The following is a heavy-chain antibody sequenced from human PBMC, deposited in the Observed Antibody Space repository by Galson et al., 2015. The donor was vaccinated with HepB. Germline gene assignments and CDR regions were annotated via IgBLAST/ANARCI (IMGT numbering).Heavy chain of an antibody. D-gene: IGHD2-8*01. CDR1: GFTFSSHW. J-gene: IGHJ3*02. CDR3: AKNGGAFDI. Sequence: LRLSCAASGFTFSSHWMTWVRQAPGKGLEWVANIKPDGSERNYVDSVKGRFTISRDNAKNSLYLQMNSLRAEDTAVYYCAKNGGAFDIWGQGTMVIVSS. V-gene: IGHV3-7*03. CDR2: IKPDGSER.